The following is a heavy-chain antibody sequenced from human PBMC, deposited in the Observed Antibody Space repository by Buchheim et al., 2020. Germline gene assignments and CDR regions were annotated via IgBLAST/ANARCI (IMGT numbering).Heavy chain of an antibody. CDR2: MNPNSGNT. CDR1: GYTFTGYY. J-gene: IGHJ5*02. Sequence: QVQLVQSGAEVKKPGASVKVSCKASGYTFTGYYMHWVRQAPGQGLEGMGWMNPNSGNTGYAQKFQGRVTMTRNTSISTAYMELSNLRSEDTAVYYCARGDIVVVPADNWFDPWGQGTL. D-gene: IGHD2-2*01. CDR3: ARGDIVVVPADNWFDP. V-gene: IGHV1-8*02.